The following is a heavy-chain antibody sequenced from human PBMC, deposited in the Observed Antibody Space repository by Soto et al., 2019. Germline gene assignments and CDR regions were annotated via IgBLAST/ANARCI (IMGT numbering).Heavy chain of an antibody. CDR2: IYYSGST. Sequence: SETLSLTCTVSCGSISSYYWSWIRQPPGKGLEWIGYIYYSGSTNYNPSLKSRVTISVDTSKNQFSLKLSSVTAADTAVYYCARHGRQYQLLHPFDYWGQETLVTVYS. D-gene: IGHD2-2*02. CDR3: ARHGRQYQLLHPFDY. V-gene: IGHV4-59*08. CDR1: CGSISSYY. J-gene: IGHJ4*02.